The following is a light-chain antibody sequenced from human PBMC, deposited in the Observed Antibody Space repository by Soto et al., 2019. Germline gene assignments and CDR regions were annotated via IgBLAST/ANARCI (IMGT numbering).Light chain of an antibody. CDR2: GAS. J-gene: IGKJ2*01. CDR1: QSVSSN. Sequence: EIVMTQSPATLSVSPGERATLSCRASQSVSSNLAWYQQKPGQAPRLLIYGASTRATGIPARFSGSGSGTEFTLNISSLQSEDFAVYYCQQYNNWHLYTFGQGTKLEI. V-gene: IGKV3-15*01. CDR3: QQYNNWHLYT.